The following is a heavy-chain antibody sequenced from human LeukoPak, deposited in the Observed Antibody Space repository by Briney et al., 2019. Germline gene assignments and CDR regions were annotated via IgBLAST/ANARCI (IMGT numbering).Heavy chain of an antibody. CDR1: GYTFTSYG. J-gene: IGHJ4*02. CDR2: ISAYNGNT. V-gene: IGHV1-18*01. CDR3: ARSSEDIVVVDLDY. D-gene: IGHD2-15*01. Sequence: GGSVRVSCKASGYTFTSYGMSWVRQAPGQGLEWMGWISAYNGNTNYAQTLQGRVTITTDTATRTAYMALRSLRSDDTAVYYCARSSEDIVVVDLDYWGQGTLVTVSS.